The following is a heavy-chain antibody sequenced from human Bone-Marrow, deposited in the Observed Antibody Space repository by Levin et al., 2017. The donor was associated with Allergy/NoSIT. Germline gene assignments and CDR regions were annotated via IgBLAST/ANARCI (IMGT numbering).Heavy chain of an antibody. CDR1: RLSFNDYW. V-gene: IGHV3-74*01. D-gene: IGHD2-21*02. CDR2: IISDGSRT. J-gene: IGHJ4*02. Sequence: GESLKISCAASRLSFNDYWMHWVRQAPGKGLVWVSRIISDGSRTNYADFVKGRFTISRDNSKNTLYLQMTSLRVEDTAIYYCARGGIGTGKGDLGAVYWGQGTRVTVSS. CDR3: ARGGIGTGKGDLGAVY.